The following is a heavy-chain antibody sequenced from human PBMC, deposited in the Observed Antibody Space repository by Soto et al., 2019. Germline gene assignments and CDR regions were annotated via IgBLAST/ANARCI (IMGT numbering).Heavy chain of an antibody. Sequence: GGSLRLSCAASGFTFSSYWMSWVRQAPGKGLEWVANIKQDGSEKYYVDSVKGRFTISRDNAKNSLYLQMNSLRAEDTAVYYCASFLAETAMAPFDYWGQGTLVTVSS. V-gene: IGHV3-7*05. J-gene: IGHJ4*02. CDR1: GFTFSSYW. CDR3: ASFLAETAMAPFDY. D-gene: IGHD5-18*01. CDR2: IKQDGSEK.